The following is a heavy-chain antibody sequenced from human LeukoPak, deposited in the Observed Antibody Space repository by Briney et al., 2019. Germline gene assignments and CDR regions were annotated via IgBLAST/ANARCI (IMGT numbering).Heavy chain of an antibody. J-gene: IGHJ4*02. CDR3: VRDFRSADY. CDR2: ICPDGTVT. V-gene: IGHV3-74*01. Sequence: GRSLRLSCAASGFTFSTYCMHWVRQAPGKGPTWVSRICPDGTVTNYADSVKARFIISRDNARNTVYLQMNSLRVEDTAVYYCVRDFRSADYWGQGTLVTVSS. CDR1: GFTFSTYC.